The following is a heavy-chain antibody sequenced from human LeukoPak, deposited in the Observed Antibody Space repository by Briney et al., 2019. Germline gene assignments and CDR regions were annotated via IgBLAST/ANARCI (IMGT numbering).Heavy chain of an antibody. V-gene: IGHV4-59*08. CDR2: IYYSGST. CDR3: ARVDSSGYYYPCFDY. Sequence: PSETLSLTCTVSGGSISSYYWSWIRQPLGKGLGWIGYIYYSGSTNYNPSLKSRVTISVDTSKNQFSLKLSSVTAADTAVYYCARVDSSGYYYPCFDYWGQGTLVTVSS. D-gene: IGHD3-22*01. J-gene: IGHJ4*02. CDR1: GGSISSYY.